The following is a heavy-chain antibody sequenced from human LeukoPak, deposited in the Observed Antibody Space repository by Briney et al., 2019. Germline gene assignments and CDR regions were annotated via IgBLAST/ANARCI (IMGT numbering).Heavy chain of an antibody. Sequence: GGSLRLSCAASGFTFSDYYMGWIRQAPGKGLEWVSYISSSGSTIYYADSVKGRFIISRDNAKNSLYLQMNSLRAEDTAVYYCARELITLVRGVIPPKKSYYMDVWGKGTTVTISS. D-gene: IGHD3-10*01. CDR1: GFTFSDYY. CDR3: ARELITLVRGVIPPKKSYYMDV. CDR2: ISSSGSTI. V-gene: IGHV3-11*01. J-gene: IGHJ6*03.